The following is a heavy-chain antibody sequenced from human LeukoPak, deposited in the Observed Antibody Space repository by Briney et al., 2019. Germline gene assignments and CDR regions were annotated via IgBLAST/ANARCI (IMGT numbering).Heavy chain of an antibody. CDR1: GLTFSAYA. CDR3: AKAGAVAGKDY. D-gene: IGHD6-19*01. V-gene: IGHV3-23*01. CDR2: ISGSGGST. J-gene: IGHJ4*02. Sequence: GGSLRLSCAASGLTFSAYAMTWVRQAPGKGLEWVSGISGSGGSTNYADSVKGRFTISRDNSKNTLYLQMNSLRAEDTAVYYCAKAGAVAGKDYWGQGTLVTVSS.